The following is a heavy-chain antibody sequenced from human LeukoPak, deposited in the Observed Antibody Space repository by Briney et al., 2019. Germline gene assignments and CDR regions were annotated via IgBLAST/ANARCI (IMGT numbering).Heavy chain of an antibody. D-gene: IGHD4-17*01. CDR3: ARGGEDDYGDYYFDY. J-gene: IGHJ4*02. V-gene: IGHV4-59*01. Sequence: NPSETLSLTCTVSGGSISSYYWSWIRQPPGKGLEWIGYIYYSGSTNYNPSLKSRVTISVDTSKNQFSLKLSSVTAADTAVYYCARGGEDDYGDYYFDYWGQGTLVTVSS. CDR1: GGSISSYY. CDR2: IYYSGST.